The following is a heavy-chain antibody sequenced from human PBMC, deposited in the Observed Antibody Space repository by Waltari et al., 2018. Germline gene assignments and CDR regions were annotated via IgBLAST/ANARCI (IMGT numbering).Heavy chain of an antibody. Sequence: QITLKESGPTLVKPTQPLTLTCTFSGFSLSTRGVGVGWLRQPPGKALEWLALIYWNDDKRYSPSLKSRLTITKDTSKNQVVLTMTNMDPVDTATYYCAHLPVPAANVWFDPWGQGTLVTVSS. CDR3: AHLPVPAANVWFDP. J-gene: IGHJ5*02. V-gene: IGHV2-5*01. CDR2: IYWNDDK. D-gene: IGHD2-2*01. CDR1: GFSLSTRGVG.